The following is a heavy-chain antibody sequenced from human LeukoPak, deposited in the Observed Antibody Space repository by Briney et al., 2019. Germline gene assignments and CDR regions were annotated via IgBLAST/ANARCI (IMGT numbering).Heavy chain of an antibody. J-gene: IGHJ3*02. CDR3: ARLGYCGRTSCYPGAFDI. Sequence: SETLSLTCGVSGGSITTTNWWSWVRQFPGQGLQWIGEVSLEGVRNYNPSLTSRVTMSLDRAKNLLSLNLNSVTAADTAVYYCARLGYCGRTSCYPGAFDIWGQGTMVTVSS. D-gene: IGHD2-2*03. CDR2: VSLEGVR. CDR1: GGSITTTNW. V-gene: IGHV4-4*02.